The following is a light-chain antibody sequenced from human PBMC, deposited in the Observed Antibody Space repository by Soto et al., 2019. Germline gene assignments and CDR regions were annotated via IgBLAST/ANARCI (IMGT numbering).Light chain of an antibody. V-gene: IGLV1-40*01. J-gene: IGLJ2*01. CDR1: SSNIGAGYD. CDR3: QSYDSSLSGVV. CDR2: GNS. Sequence: QSVLTQPPSVSGAPGQRVTISCTGSSSNIGAGYDVHWYQHLPGTAPKLLMYGNSNRPSGVPDRFSVSKSGTSASLAITGLQAEDEAEYYCQSYDSSLSGVVFGGGTKLTVL.